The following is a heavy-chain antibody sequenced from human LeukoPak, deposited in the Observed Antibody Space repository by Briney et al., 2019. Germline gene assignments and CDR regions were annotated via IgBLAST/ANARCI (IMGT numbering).Heavy chain of an antibody. D-gene: IGHD2-15*01. CDR1: GDTFNTYG. Sequence: SVKVSCKASGDTFNTYGISWVRQAPGQGLEWMGGIIPILGTANNAQKFQGRVIITADESTSTVYMELSSLRSEGTAVYFCARLGCNNGSCYKYYFDYWGQGTLVTVSS. CDR3: ARLGCNNGSCYKYYFDY. V-gene: IGHV1-69*13. J-gene: IGHJ4*02. CDR2: IIPILGTA.